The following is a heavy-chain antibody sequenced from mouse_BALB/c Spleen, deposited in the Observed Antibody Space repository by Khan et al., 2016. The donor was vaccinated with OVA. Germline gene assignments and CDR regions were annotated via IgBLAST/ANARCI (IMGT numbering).Heavy chain of an antibody. Sequence: QVQLKESGPGLVAPSQSLSITCTVSGFSLTSYGVHWLRQPPGKGLEWLGVIWAGGSTNYNSALMSRLSISKDNSKSQVFLKMNSLQTDDTAMYXCARAYYGSAWFAYWGQGTLVTVSA. J-gene: IGHJ3*01. D-gene: IGHD2-10*01. CDR2: IWAGGST. CDR1: GFSLTSYG. CDR3: ARAYYGSAWFAY. V-gene: IGHV2-9*02.